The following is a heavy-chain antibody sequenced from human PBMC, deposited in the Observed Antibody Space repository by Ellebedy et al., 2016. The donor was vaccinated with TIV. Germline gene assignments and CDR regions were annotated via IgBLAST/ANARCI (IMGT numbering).Heavy chain of an antibody. Sequence: GESLKISXAASGFTFNSYAMSWVRQAPGKGLEWVSAISGSGGSTYYADSVKGRFTISRDNSKNTLLLQMNSLRAEDTAVYYCAKPRDYYHSSGPRYWYFDLWGRGTLVTVSS. D-gene: IGHD3-22*01. CDR3: AKPRDYYHSSGPRYWYFDL. J-gene: IGHJ2*01. CDR2: ISGSGGST. V-gene: IGHV3-23*01. CDR1: GFTFNSYA.